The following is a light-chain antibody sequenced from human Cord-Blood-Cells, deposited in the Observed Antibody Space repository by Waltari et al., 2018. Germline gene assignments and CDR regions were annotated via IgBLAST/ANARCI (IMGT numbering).Light chain of an antibody. CDR3: SSYTSSSLWV. Sequence: QSALTQPASVSGSPGQSITISCTGTSRAVGGYNYVSWYKQHPGKAPKLMIYDVSKRPSGVSNRFSGSKSGNTASLTISGLQAEDEADYYCSSYTSSSLWVFGGGTKLTVL. V-gene: IGLV2-14*01. CDR1: SRAVGGYNY. J-gene: IGLJ3*02. CDR2: DVS.